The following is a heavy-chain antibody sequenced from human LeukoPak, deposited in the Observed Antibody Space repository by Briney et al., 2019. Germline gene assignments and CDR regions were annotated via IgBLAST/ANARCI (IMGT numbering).Heavy chain of an antibody. J-gene: IGHJ6*03. Sequence: SSVKVCCKASGYTFTCYYMHWVRQATGQGLEWMGWINPNSGGTNYAQKFQGRVTMTRDTSIGTAYMELSRLRSDDTAVYYCARRGAVAGTSGGLYYYYYMDVWGKGTTVTVSS. CDR1: GYTFTCYY. V-gene: IGHV1-2*02. CDR3: ARRGAVAGTSGGLYYYYYMDV. D-gene: IGHD6-19*01. CDR2: INPNSGGT.